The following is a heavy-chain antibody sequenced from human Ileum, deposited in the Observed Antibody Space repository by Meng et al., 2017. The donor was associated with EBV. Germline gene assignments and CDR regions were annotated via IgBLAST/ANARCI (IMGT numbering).Heavy chain of an antibody. Sequence: QLQESGPGRVKPSQTLSLTCTVSGVSIDRSSDNWGWIRQSPGKGLEWMGNIYYSGTTYYNPSLKSRVTISVDTSKNQFSLKLSSVTAADTAVYYCARGYSSGWYYFDSWGQGTLVTVSS. CDR3: ARGYSSGWYYFDS. CDR1: GVSIDRSSDN. V-gene: IGHV4-39*01. CDR2: IYYSGTT. D-gene: IGHD6-19*01. J-gene: IGHJ4*02.